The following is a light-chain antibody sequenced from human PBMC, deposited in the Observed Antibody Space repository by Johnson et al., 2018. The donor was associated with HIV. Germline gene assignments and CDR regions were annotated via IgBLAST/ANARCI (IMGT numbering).Light chain of an antibody. Sequence: QSVLTQPPSVSAAPGQKVTISCSGSSSNIGNNYVSWYQKLPGTAPKLLIYENNNRPSGIPDRFSGSKSGTSATLGIPGLRTGDEADYYCRTWGSSLIAPYVFGTGTKVTVL. V-gene: IGLV1-51*02. CDR1: SSNIGNNY. J-gene: IGLJ1*01. CDR3: RTWGSSLIAPYV. CDR2: ENN.